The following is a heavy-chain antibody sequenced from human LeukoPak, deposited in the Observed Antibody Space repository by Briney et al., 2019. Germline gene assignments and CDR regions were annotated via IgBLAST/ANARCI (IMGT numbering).Heavy chain of an antibody. V-gene: IGHV3-30-3*01. Sequence: GGSLRLSCAASGFTVSSNYMSWVRQAPGKGLEWVAVISYDGSNKYYADSVKGRFTISRDNSKNTLYLQMNSLRAEDTAVYYCARDLGTLYGMDVWGQGTTVTVSS. CDR2: ISYDGSNK. D-gene: IGHD1-1*01. CDR3: ARDLGTLYGMDV. CDR1: GFTVSSNY. J-gene: IGHJ6*02.